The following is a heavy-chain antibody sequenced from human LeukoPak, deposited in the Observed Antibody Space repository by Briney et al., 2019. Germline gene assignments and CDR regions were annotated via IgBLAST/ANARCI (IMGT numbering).Heavy chain of an antibody. CDR1: GGSISSYY. Sequence: SETLSLTCTVSGGSISSYYWSWIRQPPGKGLEWIGYIYYSGSTNYNPSLKSRVTISVDTSKNQFSLKLSSVTAADTAVYYCARVRGSSGGYESWFAPWGQGTLVTFSS. J-gene: IGHJ5*02. V-gene: IGHV4-59*01. D-gene: IGHD6-19*01. CDR3: ARVRGSSGGYESWFAP. CDR2: IYYSGST.